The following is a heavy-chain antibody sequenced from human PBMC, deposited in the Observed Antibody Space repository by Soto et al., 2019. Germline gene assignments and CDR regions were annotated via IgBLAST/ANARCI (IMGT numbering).Heavy chain of an antibody. CDR3: VRQDFYESSG. J-gene: IGHJ4*02. D-gene: IGHD3-22*01. CDR1: GVSISRGSYY. Sequence: SETLSLTCSGSGVSISRGSYYWAWIRQPPGKGLEWIGSLNYSGSTYYNPSLKSRVTISADSSKNQFSLKLTSVTAADTAVYYCVRQDFYESSGWGQGTMVTVSS. CDR2: LNYSGST. V-gene: IGHV4-39*01.